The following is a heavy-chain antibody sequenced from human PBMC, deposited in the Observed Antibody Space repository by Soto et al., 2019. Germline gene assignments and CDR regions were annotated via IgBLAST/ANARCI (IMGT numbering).Heavy chain of an antibody. J-gene: IGHJ6*02. CDR1: GFTFSSYG. CDR2: ISYDGSNK. D-gene: IGHD3-3*01. V-gene: IGHV3-30*18. Sequence: PGGSLRLSCAASGFTFSSYGMHWVRQAPGKGLEWVAVISYDGSNKYYADSVKGRFTISRDNSKNTLYLQMNSLRAEDTAVYYCAKFERPLPTIFGHMDVWGQGTTVTVSS. CDR3: AKFERPLPTIFGHMDV.